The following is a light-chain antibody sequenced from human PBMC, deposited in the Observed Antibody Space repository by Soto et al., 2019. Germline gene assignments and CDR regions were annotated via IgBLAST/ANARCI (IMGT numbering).Light chain of an antibody. CDR2: AAS. CDR3: QQSYSTPIT. J-gene: IGKJ5*01. V-gene: IGKV1-39*01. Sequence: DIQMTQSPSSLSASVGDRVTITCRASQTISNYLNWYQQQPGKAPKLLIYAASRLQSGVPSRFGGSGSGTDFTLTISSLQPEDFATYFCQQSYSTPITFGQGTRLEIK. CDR1: QTISNY.